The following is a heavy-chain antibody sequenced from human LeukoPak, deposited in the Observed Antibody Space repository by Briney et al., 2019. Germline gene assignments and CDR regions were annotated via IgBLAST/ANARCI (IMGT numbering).Heavy chain of an antibody. CDR2: IYYSGST. Sequence: SETLSLTCTVSGGSISSSSYYWGWIRQPPGKGLEWIGSIYYSGSTYYNPSLKSRVTISVDTSKNQFSLKLSSVTAADTAVYHCARPKYGDYYDAFDIWGQGTMVTVSS. V-gene: IGHV4-39*01. CDR3: ARPKYGDYYDAFDI. J-gene: IGHJ3*02. CDR1: GGSISSSSYY. D-gene: IGHD4-17*01.